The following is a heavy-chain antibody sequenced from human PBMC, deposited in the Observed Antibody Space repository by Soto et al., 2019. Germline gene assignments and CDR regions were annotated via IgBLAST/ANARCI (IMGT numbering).Heavy chain of an antibody. D-gene: IGHD6-13*01. CDR1: GGSISSYY. CDR3: ARAAYSSSFWFDP. Sequence: SETLSLTCAASGGSISSYYWSWIRQPPGKGLEWIGYIYYSGSTNYNPSLKSRVTISVDTSKNQFSLKLSSVTAADTAVYYCARAAYSSSFWFDPWGQGTLVTVSS. CDR2: IYYSGST. J-gene: IGHJ5*02. V-gene: IGHV4-59*01.